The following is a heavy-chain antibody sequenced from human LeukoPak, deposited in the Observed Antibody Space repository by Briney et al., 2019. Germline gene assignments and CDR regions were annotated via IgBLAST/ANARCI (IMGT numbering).Heavy chain of an antibody. Sequence: GGSLRLSCAASGFTFSSYWMHWVRHVPGKGLVWVSRINSDGSSTSYADSVKGRFTISRDNGKNTLYLQMNSLRAEDTAVYYCATGQGHGMDVWGQGATVTVSS. CDR2: INSDGSST. J-gene: IGHJ6*02. CDR3: ATGQGHGMDV. V-gene: IGHV3-74*01. D-gene: IGHD1-14*01. CDR1: GFTFSSYW.